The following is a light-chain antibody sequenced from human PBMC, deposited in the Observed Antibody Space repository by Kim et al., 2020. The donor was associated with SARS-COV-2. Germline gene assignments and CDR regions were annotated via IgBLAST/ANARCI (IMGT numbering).Light chain of an antibody. V-gene: IGKV1-33*01. CDR1: QNIRIY. Sequence: DIQMTQSPSSLSASVGDRVTITCQASQNIRIYVNWFQKKPGKAPKLLINAASTLQGGDPSRYSGGGSGTHFTFTISSLQPEDIATYYCQKYDDLPLTFGGGTKVDIK. CDR3: QKYDDLPLT. CDR2: AAS. J-gene: IGKJ4*01.